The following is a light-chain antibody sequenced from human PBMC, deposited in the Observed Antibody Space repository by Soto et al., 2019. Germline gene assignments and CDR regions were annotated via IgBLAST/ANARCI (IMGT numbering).Light chain of an antibody. J-gene: IGKJ3*01. CDR1: QSVSSSY. CDR2: GAS. CDR3: QHYGSSSL. V-gene: IGKV3-20*01. Sequence: EIVLTQSPGTLSLSPGERATLSCRASQSVSSSYLAWYQQKPGQAPSLLIYGASSRATGIPDRFSGSGSGTDFTLTSSRLEPEDFAVYYCQHYGSSSLFGPGTKVDIK.